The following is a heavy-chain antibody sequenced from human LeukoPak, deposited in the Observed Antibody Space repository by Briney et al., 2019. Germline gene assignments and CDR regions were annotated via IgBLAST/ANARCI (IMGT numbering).Heavy chain of an antibody. V-gene: IGHV1-3*01. J-gene: IGHJ4*02. Sequence: ASVKVSCKASGYTFTSYGISWVRQAPGQGLEWMGWINAGNGNTKYSQKFQGRVTITRDTSASTAYMELSSLRSEDTAVYYCASSGGVTVTPDLLLIPDYWGQGTLVTVSS. CDR2: INAGNGNT. CDR1: GYTFTSYG. D-gene: IGHD4-17*01. CDR3: ASSGGVTVTPDLLLIPDY.